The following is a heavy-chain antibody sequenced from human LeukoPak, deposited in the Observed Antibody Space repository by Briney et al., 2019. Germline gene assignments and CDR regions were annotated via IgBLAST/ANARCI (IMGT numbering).Heavy chain of an antibody. D-gene: IGHD6-19*01. CDR2: ISYDGSNR. J-gene: IGHJ4*02. Sequence: PGGSLRLSCAASGFTFSRYGMHWVRQAPGKGLEWVTAISYDGSNRYYADSVKGRFTISRDNSKNTLYLQMNSLRAEDTAVYYCAKAQQWLPGGTVALDYWGQGTLVTVSS. CDR3: AKAQQWLPGGTVALDY. V-gene: IGHV3-30*04. CDR1: GFTFSRYG.